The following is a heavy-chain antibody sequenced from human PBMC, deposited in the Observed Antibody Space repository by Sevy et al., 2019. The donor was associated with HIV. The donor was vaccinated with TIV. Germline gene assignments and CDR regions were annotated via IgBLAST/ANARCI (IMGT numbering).Heavy chain of an antibody. V-gene: IGHV2-5*01. CDR1: GFSLSTSGVG. Sequence: SGPTLVNPTQTLTLTCTFSGFSLSTSGVGVGWIRQPPGKALEWLAVIYWNDDKRSRPSLQSRLTITKDTSKNQVVLTMTNMDPVDTATYYCAHTHYYYSADSPHDAFAVWGQGTMVTVSS. CDR3: AHTHYYYSADSPHDAFAV. CDR2: IYWNDDK. J-gene: IGHJ3*01. D-gene: IGHD3-22*01.